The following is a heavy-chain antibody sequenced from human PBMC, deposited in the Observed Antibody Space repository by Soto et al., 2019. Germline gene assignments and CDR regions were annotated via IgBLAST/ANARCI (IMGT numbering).Heavy chain of an antibody. CDR2: IYHSAST. J-gene: IGHJ4*02. V-gene: IGHV4-30-2*01. CDR1: GGSISSGGYS. D-gene: IGHD3-10*01. CDR3: ASGLNYYGSGSDPDY. Sequence: PSETLSLTCAVSGGSISSGGYSWSWIRQPPGKGLEWIGYIYHSASTYYNPSLKRRVTISVDMSKNQFPLKLSSVPAADTAVYYCASGLNYYGSGSDPDYWGQGTLVTVSS.